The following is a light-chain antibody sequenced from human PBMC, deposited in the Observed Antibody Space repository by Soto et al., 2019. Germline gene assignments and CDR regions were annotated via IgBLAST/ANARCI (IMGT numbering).Light chain of an antibody. CDR3: FSFTSNNTHV. V-gene: IGLV2-23*01. CDR1: SSNFGSYKF. CDR2: ETS. Sequence: QSVLTQPASVSGSPGQSVTISCTGTSSNFGSYKFVSWYQHHPGKVPKVIIYETSKRPSGVSGRFSGSKSGNTASLTISGLQADDEADYYCFSFTSNNTHVFGSGTKLTVL. J-gene: IGLJ1*01.